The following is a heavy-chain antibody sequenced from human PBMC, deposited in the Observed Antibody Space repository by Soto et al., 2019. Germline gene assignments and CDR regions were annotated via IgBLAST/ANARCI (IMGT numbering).Heavy chain of an antibody. V-gene: IGHV4-59*01. CDR1: GGSISNYY. D-gene: IGHD3-10*01. Sequence: PSETLSLTCTVSGGSISNYYWSWIRQPPGKGLEWIGYIYYTGNTNYNPSLKSRVTISVDTSKNLFSLKMSSVTDAVTAVYYCASTLAGSGLFLYWGQGTLVTVSS. CDR3: ASTLAGSGLFLY. CDR2: IYYTGNT. J-gene: IGHJ4*02.